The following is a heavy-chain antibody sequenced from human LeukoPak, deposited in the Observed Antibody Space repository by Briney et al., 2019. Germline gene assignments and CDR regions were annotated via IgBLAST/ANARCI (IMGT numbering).Heavy chain of an antibody. CDR2: ISYDGSSE. Sequence: GGSLRLSCAASGFQFRTYAMHWVRQAPGKGLEWLAIISYDGSSEYYADSVKGRFTVSRDTSEDTLSLQMNSLRAEDTAVYFCARGYYLDLGSFDYWGQGTLVTVSS. D-gene: IGHD3-10*01. V-gene: IGHV3-30*01. CDR1: GFQFRTYA. J-gene: IGHJ4*02. CDR3: ARGYYLDLGSFDY.